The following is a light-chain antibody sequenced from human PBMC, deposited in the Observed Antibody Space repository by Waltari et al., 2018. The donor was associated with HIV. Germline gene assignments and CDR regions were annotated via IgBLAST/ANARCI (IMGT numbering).Light chain of an antibody. Sequence: EIVFTQSPATLSLSPGERATLSCRASQSVSSYLAWYQQKPGQAPRLLIYDASNRATGIPARFSGSGSGTDFTLTISSLEPEDFAVYYCQQRSNWPPGITFGGGTKVEIK. CDR2: DAS. V-gene: IGKV3-11*01. CDR1: QSVSSY. J-gene: IGKJ4*01. CDR3: QQRSNWPPGIT.